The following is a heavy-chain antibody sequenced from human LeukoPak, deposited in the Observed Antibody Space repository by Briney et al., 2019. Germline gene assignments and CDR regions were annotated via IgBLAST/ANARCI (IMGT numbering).Heavy chain of an antibody. V-gene: IGHV3-21*01. CDR1: GLTFSRYS. CDR3: ARVSSSWYYLDY. J-gene: IGHJ4*02. Sequence: PGGSLRLSCAASGLTFSRYSMNWVRQAPGKGLEWVSFISSSSSYIYYADSVKGRFTISRRNAKNSLPLQMNSLRAEDTAVYYCARVSSSWYYLDYWGQGTLVTVSS. CDR2: ISSSSSYI. D-gene: IGHD6-13*01.